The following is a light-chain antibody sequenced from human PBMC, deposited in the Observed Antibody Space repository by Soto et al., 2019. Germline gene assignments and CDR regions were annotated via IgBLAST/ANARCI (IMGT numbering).Light chain of an antibody. Sequence: DIQMTQSPSSLSASVGDRVTITCRASQSISLYLNWYQQKPGKAPNLLIYGTSNLQSGVPSRFSGSGSGTDFILTISSLKPEDSATYYCQRSYSTPITFGQGTRLEIE. CDR3: QRSYSTPIT. J-gene: IGKJ5*01. V-gene: IGKV1-39*01. CDR2: GTS. CDR1: QSISLY.